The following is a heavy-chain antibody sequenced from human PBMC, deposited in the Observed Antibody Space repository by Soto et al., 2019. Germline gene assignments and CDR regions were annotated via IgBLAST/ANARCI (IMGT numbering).Heavy chain of an antibody. V-gene: IGHV3-7*01. CDR3: ARDRGYYDFWSGYPYGMDV. J-gene: IGHJ6*02. CDR2: IKQDGSEK. Sequence: EVQLVESGGGLVQPGGSLRLSCAASGFTFSSYWMSWVRQAPGKGLEWVANIKQDGSEKYYVDSVKGRFTISRDNAKNSLYLQMNSLRAEDTAVYYCARDRGYYDFWSGYPYGMDVWGQGTTVTVSS. CDR1: GFTFSSYW. D-gene: IGHD3-3*01.